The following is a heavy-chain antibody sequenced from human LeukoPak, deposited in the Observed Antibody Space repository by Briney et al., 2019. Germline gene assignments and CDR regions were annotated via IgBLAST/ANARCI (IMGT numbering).Heavy chain of an antibody. CDR1: GFTFSSYE. V-gene: IGHV3-48*03. J-gene: IGHJ3*02. Sequence: PGGSLRLSCAASGFTFSSYEMKLVRQAPGKGLEWVSYISSSGSTIYYADSVKGRFTISRDNAKNSLYLQMNSLRAEDTAVYYCARDTDIVATGRAFDIWGQGTMVTVSS. CDR3: ARDTDIVATGRAFDI. CDR2: ISSSGSTI. D-gene: IGHD5-12*01.